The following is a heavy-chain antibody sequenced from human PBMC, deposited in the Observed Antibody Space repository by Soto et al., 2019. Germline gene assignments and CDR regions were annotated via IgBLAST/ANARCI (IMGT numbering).Heavy chain of an antibody. Sequence: PGGSLRLSCAASGFTFSSYAMHWVRQAPGKGLEWVAVISYDGSNKYYADSVKGRFTISRDNSKNTLYLQMNSLRAEDTAVYYCARDRQRRWLVQIDYWGQGTLVTVSS. D-gene: IGHD6-19*01. CDR3: ARDRQRRWLVQIDY. CDR2: ISYDGSNK. CDR1: GFTFSSYA. J-gene: IGHJ4*02. V-gene: IGHV3-30-3*01.